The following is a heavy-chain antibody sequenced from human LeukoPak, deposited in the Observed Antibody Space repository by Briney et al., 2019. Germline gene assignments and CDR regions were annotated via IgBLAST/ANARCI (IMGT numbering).Heavy chain of an antibody. J-gene: IGHJ6*03. D-gene: IGHD6-6*01. Sequence: GGSLRLSCAASGFTFDDYGMSWVRPAPGKGVEWVSGINWNGGSTGYADSVKGRFTISRDNAKNSLYLHMNSLRGDDTALYYCARGRGSSSRLPIDYYYYMDVWGKGTTVTVSS. CDR2: INWNGGST. CDR3: ARGRGSSSRLPIDYYYYMDV. CDR1: GFTFDDYG. V-gene: IGHV3-20*04.